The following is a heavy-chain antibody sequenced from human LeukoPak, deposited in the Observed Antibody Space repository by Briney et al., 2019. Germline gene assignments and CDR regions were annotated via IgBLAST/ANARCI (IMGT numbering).Heavy chain of an antibody. CDR2: ISGSGGST. J-gene: IGHJ4*02. CDR3: ARELMISLFDY. D-gene: IGHD2-8*01. Sequence: GGSLRLSCAASGFTFSSYAMSWVRQAPGKGLEWVSAISGSGGSTYYADSVKGRFTISRDNAKNSLYLQMNSLRAEDTAVYYCARELMISLFDYWGQGTLVTVSS. V-gene: IGHV3-23*01. CDR1: GFTFSSYA.